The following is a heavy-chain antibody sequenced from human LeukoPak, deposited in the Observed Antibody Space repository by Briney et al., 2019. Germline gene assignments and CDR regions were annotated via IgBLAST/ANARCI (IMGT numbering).Heavy chain of an antibody. D-gene: IGHD3-10*01. CDR3: TTARLRVRGIDY. CDR2: IKRRNDGGTT. Sequence: PGGSLRLSCAASGFTFTDTWMSWARQAPGKGLEWVGRIKRRNDGGTTDYAAPVKGRFTISRDDSKNTVYLQMNSLKTEDTAVYYCTTARLRVRGIDYWGQGTLVSVSS. J-gene: IGHJ4*02. CDR1: GFTFTDTW. V-gene: IGHV3-15*01.